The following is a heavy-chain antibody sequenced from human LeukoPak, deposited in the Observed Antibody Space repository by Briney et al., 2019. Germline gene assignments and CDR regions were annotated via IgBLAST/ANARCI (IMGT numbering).Heavy chain of an antibody. J-gene: IGHJ3*01. CDR1: GFTFSSHW. Sequence: QTGGSLRLSCLASGFTFSSHWMHWVRQDPGKGLVWVSRINNDGSSTSSADSVKGRSTISRDNAKDTVYFQMNSQRPKATSVYCCAIAVARTSNGLDVWGQGTRVTVSS. D-gene: IGHD5-12*01. CDR3: AIAVARTSNGLDV. V-gene: IGHV3-74*01. CDR2: INNDGSST.